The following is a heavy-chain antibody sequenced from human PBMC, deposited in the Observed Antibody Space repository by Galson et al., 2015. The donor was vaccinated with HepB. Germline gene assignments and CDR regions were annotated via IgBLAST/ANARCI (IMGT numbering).Heavy chain of an antibody. D-gene: IGHD4-17*01. CDR3: AKCSLSRLDDYAPFDI. J-gene: IGHJ3*02. V-gene: IGHV3-23*01. CDR1: GFTFSSYA. CDR2: ISHSGGNT. Sequence: SLRLSCAASGFTFSSYAMNWVRQAPGKGLEWVSDISHSGGNTHYADSVKGRFTISRDNSKNTLYLQMDSLRADDTAVYYCAKCSLSRLDDYAPFDIWGQGTMVTVSS.